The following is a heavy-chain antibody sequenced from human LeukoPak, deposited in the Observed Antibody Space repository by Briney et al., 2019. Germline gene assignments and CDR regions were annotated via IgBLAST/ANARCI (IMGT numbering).Heavy chain of an antibody. CDR2: VFYSGST. V-gene: IGHV4-4*02. CDR3: ASGGLVSRYLDH. J-gene: IGHJ4*02. CDR1: GGSISSSTW. D-gene: IGHD3-9*01. Sequence: SETLSLTCAVCGGSISSSTWWTWVRQPPGKGLEWIGEVFYSGSTNSNPSLKSRLTMSVDESKHEFSLKLTSVTAADTAVYYCASGGLVSRYLDHWGQGTLVSVSP.